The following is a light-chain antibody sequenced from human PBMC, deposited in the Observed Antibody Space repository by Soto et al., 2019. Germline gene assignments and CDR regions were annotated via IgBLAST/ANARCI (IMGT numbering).Light chain of an antibody. CDR2: GPS. CDR3: HQYDTSPRT. J-gene: IGKJ1*01. Sequence: EIVLTQSPDALSLSPGERATFSCRANRSITNNYVAWYRQKPGQAPRLLIYGPSSRETGIPERFSGSGAGTECSLTISRLEPEDVAVYYCHQYDTSPRTFGQGTKVDIK. CDR1: RSITNNY. V-gene: IGKV3-20*01.